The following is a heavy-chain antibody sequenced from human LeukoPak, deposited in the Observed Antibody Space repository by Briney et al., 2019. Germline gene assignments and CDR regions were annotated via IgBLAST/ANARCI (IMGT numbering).Heavy chain of an antibody. CDR1: GFIFSNYG. CDR2: ISYDGSNK. V-gene: IGHV3-30*18. Sequence: PGGSLRLSCAASGFIFSNYGIHWVRQAPGKGPEWVAVISYDGSNKDYADSVKGRFTISRDNSKNTLYLQMNSLTAEDTAVYYCAKTLTPYCSGGSCYSGFDYWGQGTLVTVSS. D-gene: IGHD2-15*01. J-gene: IGHJ4*02. CDR3: AKTLTPYCSGGSCYSGFDY.